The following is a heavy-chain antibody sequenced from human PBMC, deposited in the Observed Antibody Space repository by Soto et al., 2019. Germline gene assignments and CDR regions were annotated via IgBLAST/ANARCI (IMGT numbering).Heavy chain of an antibody. V-gene: IGHV3-30*18. CDR3: AKDRGGVAAAGTHYYYYYGMDV. J-gene: IGHJ6*02. CDR1: GFTFSSYG. D-gene: IGHD6-13*01. CDR2: ISYDGSNK. Sequence: PGGSLRLSCAASGFTFSSYGMHWFRQAPGKGLEWVAVISYDGSNKYYADSVKGRFTISRDNSKNTLYLQMNSLRAEDTAVYYCAKDRGGVAAAGTHYYYYYGMDVWGQGTTVTVSS.